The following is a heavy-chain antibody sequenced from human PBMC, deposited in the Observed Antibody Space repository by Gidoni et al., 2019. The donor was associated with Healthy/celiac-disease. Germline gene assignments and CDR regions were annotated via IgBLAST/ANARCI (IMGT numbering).Heavy chain of an antibody. CDR1: GGSIRSGGYS. D-gene: IGHD4-17*01. CDR3: ARDYGDYGFDY. Sequence: QLQLQESGSGLGKPSQTLSLTCAVPGGSIRSGGYSWSWLGQPPGNGLEWIGYIYHSGSTYYNPSLKSRVTISVDRSKNQFSLKLSAVTAADTAVYYCARDYGDYGFDYWGQGTLVTVSS. J-gene: IGHJ4*02. V-gene: IGHV4-30-2*01. CDR2: IYHSGST.